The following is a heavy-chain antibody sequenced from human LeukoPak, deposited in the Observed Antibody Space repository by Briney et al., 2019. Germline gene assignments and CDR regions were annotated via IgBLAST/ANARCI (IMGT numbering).Heavy chain of an antibody. CDR2: ISGSSSYI. V-gene: IGHV3-21*01. CDR1: GSTFSSYS. Sequence: PGGSLRLSCAASGSTFSSYSMNWVRQAPGKGLEWVSCISGSSSYIYSADSVKGRFTISRDSAKNSVYLQMNSLRAEDTALYYCARQRGNWFDSWGQGTLVTVSS. CDR3: ARQRGNWFDS. D-gene: IGHD3-10*01. J-gene: IGHJ5*01.